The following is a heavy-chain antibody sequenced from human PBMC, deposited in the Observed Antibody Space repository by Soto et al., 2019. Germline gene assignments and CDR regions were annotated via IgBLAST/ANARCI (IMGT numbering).Heavy chain of an antibody. CDR2: IVPMLGTP. V-gene: IGHV1-69*01. D-gene: IGHD1-26*01. CDR1: GGTFDNFI. Sequence: QVQLVQSGAEVKEPGSSVRVSCKASGGTFDNFIMNWVRQTPGQGLEWMGGIVPMLGTPTYAEKFKGRVTISATGATSTMYMEVTSLRSEDTAIYDGARNGTYSSSRRQYSGMDVWGQGTTVTVSS. CDR3: ARNGTYSSSRRQYSGMDV. J-gene: IGHJ6*02.